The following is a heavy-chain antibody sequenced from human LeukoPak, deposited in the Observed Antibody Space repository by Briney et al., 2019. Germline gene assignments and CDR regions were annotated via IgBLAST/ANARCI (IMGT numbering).Heavy chain of an antibody. CDR1: GFTFSNHA. J-gene: IGHJ4*02. CDR2: INISGGST. V-gene: IGHV3-23*01. D-gene: IGHD2/OR15-2a*01. CDR3: AKGESKDYLNYFDYLNYFDH. Sequence: GGSLRLSCAASGFTFSNHAMTWVRQAPGKGLEWVSTINISGGSTFYADSVKGRFTISRDDSKNTLSLQMNSLRAEDTAIYYCAKGESKDYLNYFDYLNYFDHWGQGALVTVSS.